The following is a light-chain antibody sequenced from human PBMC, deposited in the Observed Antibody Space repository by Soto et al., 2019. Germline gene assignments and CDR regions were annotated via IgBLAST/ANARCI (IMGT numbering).Light chain of an antibody. Sequence: DLQMTQSPSSLSASVGDRVTITCRARQSVTTFLNWYQHKPGKAPKLLIYTASNLQSGVPSKFSGSGSGTDFTLTISNLQPEDFATYYCQQSYSTPYTFGQGTKLEIK. J-gene: IGKJ2*01. V-gene: IGKV1-39*01. CDR3: QQSYSTPYT. CDR2: TAS. CDR1: QSVTTF.